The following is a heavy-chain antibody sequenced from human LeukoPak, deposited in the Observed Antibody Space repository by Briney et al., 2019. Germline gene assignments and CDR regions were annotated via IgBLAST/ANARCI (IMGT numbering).Heavy chain of an antibody. D-gene: IGHD3-22*01. CDR1: GYTFTSYY. V-gene: IGHV1-8*02. CDR2: MNPNSGNT. CDR3: ARGLAYDSKDY. J-gene: IGHJ4*02. Sequence: ASVKVSCKASGYTFTSYYMHWVRQATGQGLEWMGWMNPNSGNTGYAQKFQGRVTMTRNTSISTAYMELSSLRSEDTAVYYCARGLAYDSKDYWGQGTLVTASS.